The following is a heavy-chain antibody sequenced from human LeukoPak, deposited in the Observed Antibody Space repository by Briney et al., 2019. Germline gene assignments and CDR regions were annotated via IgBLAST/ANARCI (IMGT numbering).Heavy chain of an antibody. Sequence: KPSETLSLTCTVSGGSISSYYWSWIRQPPGKGLEWIGYIYSSGSTNYNPSLKSRITISVDTSKNQFSLKLSSVTAADTAVYYCARVGVVVVAATPGYYFDYWGQGTLVTVSS. CDR3: ARVGVVVVAATPGYYFDY. J-gene: IGHJ4*02. CDR2: IYSSGST. CDR1: GGSISSYY. V-gene: IGHV4-59*12. D-gene: IGHD2-15*01.